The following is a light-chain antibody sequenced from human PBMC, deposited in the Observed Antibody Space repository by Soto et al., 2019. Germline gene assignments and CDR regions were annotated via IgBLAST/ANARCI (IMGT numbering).Light chain of an antibody. CDR3: CSFASSSTFYV. Sequence: QSVLTQPASVSGSPGQSITISCTGTSSDVGSSNLVSWYQQYPGKAPKLIIYEGSRRPSGVSGRFSGSKSGNTASLTISGLQAEDEADYYCCSFASSSTFYVFGTGPKVTVL. J-gene: IGLJ1*01. CDR2: EGS. CDR1: SSDVGSSNL. V-gene: IGLV2-23*01.